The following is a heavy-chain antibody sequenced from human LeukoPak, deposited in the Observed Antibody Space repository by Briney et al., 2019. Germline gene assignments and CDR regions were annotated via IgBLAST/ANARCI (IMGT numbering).Heavy chain of an antibody. J-gene: IGHJ4*02. CDR1: GFTLSSYA. CDR3: AKAEGYDILTGLDY. CDR2: IGASGGST. Sequence: GGSLRLSCATSGFTLSSYAMSWVRQAPGKGLEWVSGIGASGGSTYYADSVKGRFTISRDNFKNTLYLQMNSLRTEDTAVYYCAKAEGYDILTGLDYWGQGTLVTVSS. D-gene: IGHD3-9*01. V-gene: IGHV3-23*01.